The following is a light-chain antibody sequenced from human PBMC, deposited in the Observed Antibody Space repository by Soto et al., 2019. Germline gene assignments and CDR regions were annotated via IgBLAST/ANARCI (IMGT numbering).Light chain of an antibody. CDR3: QAWDSSTGV. J-gene: IGLJ2*01. Sequence: SYELTQPPSVSVSPGQTASITCSGDKLGDKYACWYQRKPGQSPVLVIYQDSKRPSGIPERFSGSNSGNTATLTISGTQAMDEADYYCQAWDSSTGVFGGGTKVTVL. CDR1: KLGDKY. V-gene: IGLV3-1*01. CDR2: QDS.